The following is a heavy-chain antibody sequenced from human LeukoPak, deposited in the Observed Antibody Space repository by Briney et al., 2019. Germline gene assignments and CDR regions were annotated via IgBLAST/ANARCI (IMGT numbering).Heavy chain of an antibody. V-gene: IGHV1-8*01. Sequence: GASVKVSRKASGYTFTSYDFNWVRQATGQWPEWMGWMSPNSGDTGYAQKFQDRVTMTRNTSISTAYMELSSLRSDDTAVYYCARGPPNWGYDYWGPGTLVTVSS. D-gene: IGHD7-27*01. CDR3: ARGPPNWGYDY. J-gene: IGHJ4*02. CDR1: GYTFTSYD. CDR2: MSPNSGDT.